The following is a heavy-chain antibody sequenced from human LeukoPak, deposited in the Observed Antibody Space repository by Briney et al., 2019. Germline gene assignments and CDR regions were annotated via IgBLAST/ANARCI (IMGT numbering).Heavy chain of an antibody. J-gene: IGHJ4*02. D-gene: IGHD1-26*01. CDR1: GFTFSSHW. CDR3: ARGTSYDFDY. V-gene: IGHV3-7*01. CDR2: IKQDGSEK. Sequence: GGSLRLSCAASGFTFSSHWMSWVRQAPGKGLEWVANIKQDGSEKYYVDSVKGRFTISRDNAKNSLYLQMNSLRAEDTAVYYCARGTSYDFDYWGQGTLVTVSS.